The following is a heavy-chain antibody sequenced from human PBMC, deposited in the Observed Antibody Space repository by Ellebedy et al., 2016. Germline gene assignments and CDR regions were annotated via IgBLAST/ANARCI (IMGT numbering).Heavy chain of an antibody. V-gene: IGHV3-48*04. J-gene: IGHJ4*02. CDR3: TREAGGSFVDS. CDR2: ISSSSSLK. D-gene: IGHD1-26*01. CDR1: GFTFSSYS. Sequence: GESLKISXAVSGFTFSSYSFNWIRQAPGKGLEWVSHISSSSSLKFYADSLRDRFTISRDNAKNLLHLQMNSLTAEDTAVYFCTREAGGSFVDSWGQGVLVTVSS.